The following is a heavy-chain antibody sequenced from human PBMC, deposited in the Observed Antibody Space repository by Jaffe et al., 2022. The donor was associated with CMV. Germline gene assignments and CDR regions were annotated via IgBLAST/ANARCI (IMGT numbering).Heavy chain of an antibody. CDR2: IVVGSGNT. CDR3: AADSPVLGPYYYGMDV. CDR1: GFTFTSSA. J-gene: IGHJ6*02. V-gene: IGHV1-58*01. Sequence: QMQLVQSGPEVKKPGTSVKVSCKASGFTFTSSAVQWVRQARGQRLEWIGWIVVGSGNTNYAQKFQERVTITRDMSTSTAYMELSSLRSEDTAVYYCAADSPVLGPYYYGMDVWGQGTTVTVSS.